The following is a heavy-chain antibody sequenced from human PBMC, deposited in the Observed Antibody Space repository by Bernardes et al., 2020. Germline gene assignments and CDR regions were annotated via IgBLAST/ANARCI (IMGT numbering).Heavy chain of an antibody. Sequence: GGSLRLSCAASGFTFSSYAMHWVRQAPGKGLEWVAVISYDGSNKYYADSVKGRFTISRDNSKNTLYLQMNSLRAEDTAVYYCARDWGYDFWSGYFGYWGQGTLVTVSS. V-gene: IGHV3-30-3*01. CDR1: GFTFSSYA. J-gene: IGHJ4*02. D-gene: IGHD3-3*01. CDR3: ARDWGYDFWSGYFGY. CDR2: ISYDGSNK.